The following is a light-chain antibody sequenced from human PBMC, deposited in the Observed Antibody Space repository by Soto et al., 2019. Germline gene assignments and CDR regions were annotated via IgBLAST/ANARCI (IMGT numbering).Light chain of an antibody. V-gene: IGKV1-9*01. CDR2: AAS. Sequence: IQVTQSPSSLSASVGAEVTITCRASQDISSYLAWYQQKPGKAPTLLIYAASTLQSGVPSRFSGSGFGTDFTLTISSLQAEDFASYYCQQLRSYPSTFGGGTKVDIK. CDR3: QQLRSYPST. J-gene: IGKJ4*01. CDR1: QDISSY.